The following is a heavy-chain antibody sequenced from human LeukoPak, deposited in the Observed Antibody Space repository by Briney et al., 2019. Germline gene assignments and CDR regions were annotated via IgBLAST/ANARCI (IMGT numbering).Heavy chain of an antibody. CDR2: IYTSGST. CDR3: ARDQGYYYDSSGYRNFDY. J-gene: IGHJ4*02. V-gene: IGHV4-4*07. Sequence: SETLSLTCTVSGGSISSYYWSWIRQPAGKGLEWIGRIYTSGSTNYNPSLKSRVTMSVDTSKNQSSLKLSSVTAADTAVYYCARDQGYYYDSSGYRNFDYWGQGTLVTVSS. D-gene: IGHD3-22*01. CDR1: GGSISSYY.